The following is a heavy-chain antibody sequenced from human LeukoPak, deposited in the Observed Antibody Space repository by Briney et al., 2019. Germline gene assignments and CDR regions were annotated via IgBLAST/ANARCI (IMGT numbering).Heavy chain of an antibody. CDR3: AKDPRDHSYGWSWRYFDY. Sequence: GGSLRLSCAASGFTFRNFGMAWVRQVPGKGLEWVSTISDSGLTTHYADSVKGRFTISRDNSRSTLYLHMSSLRAVDTAIYYCAKDPRDHSYGWSWRYFDYWGQGTLVTVSS. V-gene: IGHV3-23*01. CDR2: ISDSGLTT. CDR1: GFTFRNFG. J-gene: IGHJ4*02. D-gene: IGHD5-18*01.